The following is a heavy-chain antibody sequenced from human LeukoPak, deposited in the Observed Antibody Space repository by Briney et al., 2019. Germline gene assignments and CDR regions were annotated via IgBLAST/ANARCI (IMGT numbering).Heavy chain of an antibody. D-gene: IGHD3-3*01. V-gene: IGHV3-74*01. CDR3: ARSIWSGLL. Sequence: GGSLRLSCAASGVTFSSYWMHWVRQAPGKGLVWVSNINSDGSSTNYADSVRGRFTISRDNAKNTVYLQMNSLRGEDTALYYCARSIWSGLLWGQGTLVTVSS. CDR1: GVTFSSYW. J-gene: IGHJ4*02. CDR2: INSDGSST.